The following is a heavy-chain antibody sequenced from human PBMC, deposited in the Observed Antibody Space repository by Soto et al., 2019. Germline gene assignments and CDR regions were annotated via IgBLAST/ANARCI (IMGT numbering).Heavy chain of an antibody. CDR1: GGYLTSAYNY. CDR2: INYSGHT. V-gene: IGHV4-30-4*02. CDR3: SSTCWRGLLRSLFYS. Sequence: PSETLSLISTVCGGYLTSAYNYGSSIRHPPGKGLEWIGYINYSGHTYYNPSLKSRLTISVDTSKNHFSMKLSSVTAADTDVYYCSSTCWRGLLRSLFYSGGQGSLVTVSS. D-gene: IGHD3-3*01. J-gene: IGHJ4*02.